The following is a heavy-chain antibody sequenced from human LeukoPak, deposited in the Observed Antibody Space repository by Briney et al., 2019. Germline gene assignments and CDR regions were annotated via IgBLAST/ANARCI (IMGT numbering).Heavy chain of an antibody. D-gene: IGHD3-3*01. CDR1: GGTFSSYA. CDR3: ARVGITIFGVVTYYMDV. V-gene: IGHV1-69*05. CDR2: IIPIFGTA. Sequence: SVKVSCKASGGTFSSYAISWVRQAPGQGLEWMGGIIPIFGTANYAQKLQGRVTMTTDTSTSTAYMELRSLRSDDTAVYYCARVGITIFGVVTYYMDVWGKGTTVTVSS. J-gene: IGHJ6*03.